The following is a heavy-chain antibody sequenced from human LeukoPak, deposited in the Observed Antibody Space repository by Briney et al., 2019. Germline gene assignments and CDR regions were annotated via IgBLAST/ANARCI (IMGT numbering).Heavy chain of an antibody. V-gene: IGHV4-4*02. CDR1: SGSMSRSDW. Sequence: SGTLSLTCGVSSGSMSRSDWWSWVRQPPGKGLEWIGEISHSRFTNYNPSLKSRVSISVDESKNQVSLRLSSVTAADTAVYYCARDPHTGHDQNFDYWGQGTLVTVSS. CDR2: ISHSRFT. CDR3: ARDPHTGHDQNFDY. D-gene: IGHD5-12*01. J-gene: IGHJ4*02.